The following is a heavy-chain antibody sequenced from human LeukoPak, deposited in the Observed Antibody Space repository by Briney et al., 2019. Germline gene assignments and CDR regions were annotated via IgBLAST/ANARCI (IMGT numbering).Heavy chain of an antibody. V-gene: IGHV1-69*06. Sequence: SVKVSCKASGGTFSSYAISWVRQAPGQGLEWMGGIIPIFGTANYAQKFQGRVTITADKSTSTAYMELSSLRSDDTAIYYCGRVPEYSAYPTIDCWGQGTLVTVSS. CDR3: GRVPEYSAYPTIDC. CDR2: IIPIFGTA. J-gene: IGHJ4*02. D-gene: IGHD5-12*01. CDR1: GGTFSSYA.